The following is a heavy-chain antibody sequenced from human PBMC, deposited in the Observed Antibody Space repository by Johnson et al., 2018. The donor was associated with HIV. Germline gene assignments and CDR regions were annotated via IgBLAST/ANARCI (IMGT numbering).Heavy chain of an antibody. J-gene: IGHJ3*02. CDR3: ARDSPGEITMVQGVIGI. Sequence: VQLVESGGGVVQPGRSLRLSCVASGFTLSNNAMHWVRQAPGKGLEWVAVISYDGSNKYYADSVKGRFTISRDNSKNTLYLQMNSLRAEDTAVYYCARDSPGEITMVQGVIGIWGQGTMVTVSS. CDR1: GFTLSNNA. D-gene: IGHD3-10*01. CDR2: ISYDGSNK. V-gene: IGHV3-30*04.